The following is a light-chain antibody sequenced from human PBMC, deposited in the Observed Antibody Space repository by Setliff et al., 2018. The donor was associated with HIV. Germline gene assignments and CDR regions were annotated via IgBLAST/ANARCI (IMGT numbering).Light chain of an antibody. J-gene: IGKJ1*01. Sequence: EVVMTQSPASLSVSPGERATLSCRASQSVSRNLAWYQQKPGQGPRLLICAAATRATGIAGKFSGSGSETEFTLTINSLQSEDVAVYYCQQYNHWPAFGQGTKVDIK. V-gene: IGKV3-15*01. CDR3: QQYNHWPA. CDR1: QSVSRN. CDR2: AAA.